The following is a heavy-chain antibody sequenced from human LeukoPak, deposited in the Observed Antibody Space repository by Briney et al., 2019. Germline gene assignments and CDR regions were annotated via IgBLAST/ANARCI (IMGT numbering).Heavy chain of an antibody. CDR3: ARGVAADQNDY. CDR2: IFYSGST. J-gene: IGHJ4*02. CDR1: GGSISTRNYY. V-gene: IGHV4-39*07. Sequence: PSETLSLTCTVSGGSISTRNYYWGWIRQTPGKGLEWIGNIFYSGSTNYNPSLKSRVTISVDTSKNQFSLRLSSVTAADTAVYYCARGVAADQNDYWGQGTLVTVSS. D-gene: IGHD6-13*01.